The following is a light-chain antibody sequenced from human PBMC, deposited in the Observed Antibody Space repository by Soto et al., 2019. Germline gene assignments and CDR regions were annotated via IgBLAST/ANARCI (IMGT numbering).Light chain of an antibody. J-gene: IGLJ1*01. Sequence: QSVLTQPRSVSGSPGQSVTISCTGTSSDVGGYNYVSWYQQHPGKAPKVMIYDVSKRPSGVPDRFSGSKSGNTASLSISGLQAEDEADYYCCSYSATYTLVFGHGTKGTV. CDR1: SSDVGGYNY. CDR2: DVS. V-gene: IGLV2-11*01. CDR3: CSYSATYTLV.